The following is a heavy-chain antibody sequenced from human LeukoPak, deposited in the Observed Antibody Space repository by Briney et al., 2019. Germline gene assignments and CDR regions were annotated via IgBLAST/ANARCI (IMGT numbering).Heavy chain of an antibody. D-gene: IGHD2-2*01. V-gene: IGHV1-18*01. J-gene: IGHJ4*02. CDR3: ARDYRVVPAATPGY. Sequence: ASVKVSCKASGYTFTSYGISWVRQAPGQGLEWMGWISAYNGNTNYAQKLQGRVTMTTDTSTSTAYMELRSLRSDDTAVYYCARDYRVVPAATPGYWGQGTLVTVSS. CDR2: ISAYNGNT. CDR1: GYTFTSYG.